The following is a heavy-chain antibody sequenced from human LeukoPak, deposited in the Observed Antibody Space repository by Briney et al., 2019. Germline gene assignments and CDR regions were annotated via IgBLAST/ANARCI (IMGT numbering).Heavy chain of an antibody. CDR1: GFSVSSYY. V-gene: IGHV3-53*01. Sequence: GGSLRLSCAASGFSVSSYYMSWVRQAPGRGLEWVSALNSGGNTHYADSVNGRFTISRDNSKNTLYLQMNSLRAEDTAVYYCARRYCSTCPTGHAFDLWGQGTMVTVSS. J-gene: IGHJ3*01. CDR3: ARRYCSTCPTGHAFDL. D-gene: IGHD2-2*01. CDR2: LNSGGNT.